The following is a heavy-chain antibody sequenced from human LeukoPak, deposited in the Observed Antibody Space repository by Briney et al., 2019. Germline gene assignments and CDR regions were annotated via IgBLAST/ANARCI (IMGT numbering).Heavy chain of an antibody. J-gene: IGHJ4*02. V-gene: IGHV4-39*07. CDR1: GGSISSSSYY. CDR3: GRVYYDSRGYYYITRYHFDF. Sequence: PSETLSLTCTVSGGSISSSSYYWGWIRQPPGKGLEWIGSIYYSGSTYYNPSLKSRVTMSVDTSKNQFSLRLSSVTAADTAVYYCGRVYYDSRGYYYITRYHFDFWGQGTLVTVSS. D-gene: IGHD3-22*01. CDR2: IYYSGST.